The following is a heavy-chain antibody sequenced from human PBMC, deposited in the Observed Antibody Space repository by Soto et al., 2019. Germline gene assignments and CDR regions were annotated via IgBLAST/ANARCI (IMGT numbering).Heavy chain of an antibody. V-gene: IGHV3-74*03. CDR1: DFSFSRDW. CDR2: ISTDGSYT. D-gene: IGHD6-19*01. J-gene: IGHJ4*02. Sequence: EVQLVESGGGLVQPGGSLRLSCTASDFSFSRDWVHWVRQAPGKGLEWVSRISTDGSYTAYTDSVEGRFTISRDNAKNTLFLEMNSLRVEDTAVYYCASFGSAWSESHWGSGTLVTVSS. CDR3: ASFGSAWSESH.